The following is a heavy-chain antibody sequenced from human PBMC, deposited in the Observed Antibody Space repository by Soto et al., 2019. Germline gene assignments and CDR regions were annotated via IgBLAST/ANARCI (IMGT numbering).Heavy chain of an antibody. CDR3: ARIPVDTYMIYWSDP. CDR1: GDSVSSGDYY. J-gene: IGHJ5*02. D-gene: IGHD3-16*01. V-gene: IGHV4-61*08. Sequence: SETLSLTCSVSGDSVSSGDYYWSWLRQPPGKGLEWIGHVYFSGSTNYIPSLKSRLTMSVDTAKNQFSLKLNSVTAADTAVYYCARIPVDTYMIYWSDPWGQGTQVTVSS. CDR2: VYFSGST.